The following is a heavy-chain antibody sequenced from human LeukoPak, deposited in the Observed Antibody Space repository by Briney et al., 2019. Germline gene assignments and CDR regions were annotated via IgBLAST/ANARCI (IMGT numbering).Heavy chain of an antibody. CDR3: ARARIAAAGSLNWFDP. V-gene: IGHV1-2*02. CDR2: INPNSGGT. Sequence: GASVKVSCKASGYTFTGYYMRWVRQAPGQGLEWMGWINPNSGGTNYAQKFQGRVTMTRDTSISIAYMELSRLRSDDTAVYYCARARIAAAGSLNWFDPWGQGTLVTVSS. D-gene: IGHD6-13*01. CDR1: GYTFTGYY. J-gene: IGHJ5*02.